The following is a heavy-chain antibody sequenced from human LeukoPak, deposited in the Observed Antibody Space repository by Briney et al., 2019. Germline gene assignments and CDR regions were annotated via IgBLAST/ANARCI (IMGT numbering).Heavy chain of an antibody. Sequence: ASVKVSCKVSGYTLTELSMHWVRQAPGKGLEWMGGFDPEDGETIYAQKFQGRVTMTEDTSTDTAYMELSSLRSEDTAVYYCARSPLEGLLRFLEALLDYWGQGTLVTVSS. J-gene: IGHJ4*02. CDR2: FDPEDGET. V-gene: IGHV1-24*01. CDR3: ARSPLEGLLRFLEALLDY. D-gene: IGHD3-3*01. CDR1: GYTLTELS.